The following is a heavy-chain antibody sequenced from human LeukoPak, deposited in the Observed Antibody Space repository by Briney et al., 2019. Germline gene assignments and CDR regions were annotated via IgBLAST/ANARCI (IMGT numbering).Heavy chain of an antibody. J-gene: IGHJ4*02. CDR1: GFIFSDYY. CDR2: ISGTSNTI. Sequence: GGSLRLSCTASGFIFSDYYMSWIRQAPGKGLEWVSYISGTSNTIYYADSVKGRFTISRDNAKNSLYLQMNSLRDEDTAVYYCAREMGVAAASCFFDYWGQGTLVTVSS. V-gene: IGHV3-11*04. CDR3: AREMGVAAASCFFDY. D-gene: IGHD6-25*01.